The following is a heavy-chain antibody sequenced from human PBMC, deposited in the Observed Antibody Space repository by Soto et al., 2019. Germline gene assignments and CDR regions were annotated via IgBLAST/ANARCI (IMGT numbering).Heavy chain of an antibody. D-gene: IGHD4-17*01. V-gene: IGHV4-59*01. CDR2: IYYSGST. CDR1: GGSISSYY. J-gene: IGHJ4*02. CDR3: ARYGRGSYGDYYFDY. Sequence: SETLSLTCTVSGGSISSYYWSWTRQPPGKGLEWIGYIYYSGSTNYNPSLKSRVTISVDTSKNQFSLKLSSVTAADTAVYYCARYGRGSYGDYYFDYWGQGTLVTVSS.